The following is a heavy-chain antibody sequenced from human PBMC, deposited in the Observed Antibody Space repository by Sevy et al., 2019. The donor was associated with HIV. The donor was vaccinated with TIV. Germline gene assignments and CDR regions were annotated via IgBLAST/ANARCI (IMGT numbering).Heavy chain of an antibody. CDR1: GFTFSSYW. CDR3: ARVGVTIFGVVYTGYYGMDV. D-gene: IGHD3-3*01. CDR2: IKQDGSEK. V-gene: IGHV3-7*01. Sequence: GESLKISCAASGFTFSSYWMSWVRQAPGKGLEWVANIKQDGSEKYYVDSVKGRFTISRDNAKNSLYLQMNSLRAEDTAVYYCARVGVTIFGVVYTGYYGMDVWGQRTTVTVSS. J-gene: IGHJ6*02.